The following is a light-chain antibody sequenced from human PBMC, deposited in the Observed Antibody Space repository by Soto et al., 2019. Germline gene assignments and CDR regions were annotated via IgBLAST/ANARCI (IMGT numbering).Light chain of an antibody. V-gene: IGKV3-20*01. CDR2: GAS. Sequence: EIVVTQSPGTLSLSPGERATLSCRASQSVTNNYLAWYQQKPGQAPRLLIYGASTSATGILDRFSGSGSGTVFALTISRLEPEDFAVYYCQQYGSSPITFGHGTRLEIK. CDR3: QQYGSSPIT. CDR1: QSVTNNY. J-gene: IGKJ5*01.